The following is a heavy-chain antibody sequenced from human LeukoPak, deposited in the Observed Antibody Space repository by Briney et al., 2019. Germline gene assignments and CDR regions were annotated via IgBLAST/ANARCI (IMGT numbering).Heavy chain of an antibody. CDR3: ARGPRPAVTTIPSPIDY. CDR1: GGTFSSYA. J-gene: IGHJ4*02. D-gene: IGHD4-17*01. Sequence: GASVKVSCKASGGTFSSYAISWVRQAPGQGLGWMGRIIPIFGTANYAQKFQGRVTITTDESTSTAYMELSSLRSEDTAVYYCARGPRPAVTTIPSPIDYWGQGTLVTVSS. CDR2: IIPIFGTA. V-gene: IGHV1-69*05.